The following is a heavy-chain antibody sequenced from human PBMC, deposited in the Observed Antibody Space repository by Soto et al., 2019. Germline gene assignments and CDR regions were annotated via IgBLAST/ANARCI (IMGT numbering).Heavy chain of an antibody. Sequence: QVQLQESGPGLVKPSQTLSLTCTVSGGSISSGGYYWSWIRQHPGKGLEWIGYIYYSGSTYYNPSLHRRVTIPVDTSNNQFFLKLSAVTAADTAVYYCASGPYSGYDSAPAAYWGQGTLVTVSS. D-gene: IGHD5-12*01. CDR3: ASGPYSGYDSAPAAY. V-gene: IGHV4-31*03. CDR1: GGSISSGGYY. CDR2: IYYSGST. J-gene: IGHJ4*02.